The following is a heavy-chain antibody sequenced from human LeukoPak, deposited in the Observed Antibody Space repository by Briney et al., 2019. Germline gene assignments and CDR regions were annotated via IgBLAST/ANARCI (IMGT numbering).Heavy chain of an antibody. Sequence: SETLSLTCAVYGGSFSGYYCSWIRQPPGKGLEWIGEINHSGSTNYNPSLKSRVTISVDTSKNQFSLKLSSVTAADTAVYYCATGQVRLDNWGQGTLVTVSS. CDR2: INHSGST. D-gene: IGHD3-10*01. V-gene: IGHV4-34*01. CDR1: GGSFSGYY. J-gene: IGHJ4*02. CDR3: ATGQVRLDN.